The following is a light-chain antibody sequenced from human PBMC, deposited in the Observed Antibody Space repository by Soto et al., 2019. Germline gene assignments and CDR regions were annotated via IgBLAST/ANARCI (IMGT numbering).Light chain of an antibody. CDR1: QSISSY. CDR2: AAS. Sequence: DIQMTQSPSSLSASVGDRVTITCRASQSISSYLNWYQQKLGKAPELLIYAASSLQSGVPSRFSGSGSGTDFTLHISRLQPEDFATYYCQRSYTTTWTFGQGTKVEIK. CDR3: QRSYTTTWT. V-gene: IGKV1-39*01. J-gene: IGKJ1*01.